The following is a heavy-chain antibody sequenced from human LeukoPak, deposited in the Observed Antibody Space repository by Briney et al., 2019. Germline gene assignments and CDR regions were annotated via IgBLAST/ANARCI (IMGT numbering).Heavy chain of an antibody. D-gene: IGHD2-2*01. V-gene: IGHV3-15*01. Sequence: GGSLRLSCAASGFTFSNACMSWVRQAPGQGLEWVGRIKTKNDGATTDYAAPEKGRFTISRDDSKNTLYLQMNSLKTEDTAVYYCTPDIVVVPAGAYYFDYWGQGTLVTVSS. CDR1: GFTFSNAC. CDR3: TPDIVVVPAGAYYFDY. CDR2: IKTKNDGATT. J-gene: IGHJ4*02.